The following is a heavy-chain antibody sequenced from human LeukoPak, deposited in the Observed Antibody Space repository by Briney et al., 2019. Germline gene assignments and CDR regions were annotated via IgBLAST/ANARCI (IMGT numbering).Heavy chain of an antibody. J-gene: IGHJ6*02. CDR1: GYTSTGYY. Sequence: ASVKVSCKASGYTSTGYYMHWVRQAPGQGLEWMGWINPNSGGTNYAQKFQGWVTMTRDTSISTAYMELSWLRSDDTAVYYCARDSSGWTNYYGMDVWGQGTTVTVSS. D-gene: IGHD6-19*01. CDR3: ARDSSGWTNYYGMDV. CDR2: INPNSGGT. V-gene: IGHV1-2*04.